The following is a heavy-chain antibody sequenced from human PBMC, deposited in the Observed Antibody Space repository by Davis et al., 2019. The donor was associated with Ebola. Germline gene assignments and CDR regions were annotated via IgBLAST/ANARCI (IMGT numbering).Heavy chain of an antibody. Sequence: PGGSLRLSCTASRFTFSDYNMNWVRQAPGKGLEWVSSISNTGDKTYYANSFKGRFTISRDDSKNTLYLQMNSLRAEDTAVYYCAKEIRPNDYWGQGTLVTVSS. V-gene: IGHV3-23*01. J-gene: IGHJ4*02. CDR2: ISNTGDKT. CDR3: AKEIRPNDY. CDR1: RFTFSDYN.